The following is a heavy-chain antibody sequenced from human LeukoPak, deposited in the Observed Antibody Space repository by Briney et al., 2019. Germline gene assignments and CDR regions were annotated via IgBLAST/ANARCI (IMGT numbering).Heavy chain of an antibody. CDR3: LGYYSGSPN. CDR1: GFTFSYNW. V-gene: IGHV3-74*01. Sequence: GSLRLSCAASGFTFSYNWMHWVRQAPGKGMVWVSRISSDGRTTHYADSVKGRFTISRDSAKNTLFLQMNDLRAEDTAVYYCLGYYSGSPNWGQGTLVTVSS. J-gene: IGHJ4*02. D-gene: IGHD3-10*01. CDR2: ISSDGRTT.